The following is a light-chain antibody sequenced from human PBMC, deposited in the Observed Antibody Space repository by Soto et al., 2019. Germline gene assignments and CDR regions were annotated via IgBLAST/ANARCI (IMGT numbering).Light chain of an antibody. CDR2: RNS. CDR3: AAWDDNLSGFYV. V-gene: IGLV1-47*01. CDR1: ASTIGRNY. Sequence: QPVLTQSPSASGTPGQRVTISCSGSASTIGRNYVYWYQQLPGTAPKLLIYRNSQRPSGVPDRFSGSKSGTSASLAISGLRSEHEADYYCAAWDDNLSGFYVFGDGTKLTVL. J-gene: IGLJ1*01.